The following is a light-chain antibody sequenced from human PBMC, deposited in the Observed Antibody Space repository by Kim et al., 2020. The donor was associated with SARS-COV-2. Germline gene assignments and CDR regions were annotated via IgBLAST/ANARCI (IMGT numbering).Light chain of an antibody. CDR1: SGHSSYA. V-gene: IGLV4-69*01. CDR3: QTWGSGIRV. J-gene: IGLJ3*02. CDR2: VNRDGSH. Sequence: ASVKLTCTLSSGHSSYASAWHQQQPEKGPRYLMKVNRDGSHSKGDGIPDRFSGSSSGAERYLTISSLQSEDEADYYCQTWGSGIRVFGGGTKVTVL.